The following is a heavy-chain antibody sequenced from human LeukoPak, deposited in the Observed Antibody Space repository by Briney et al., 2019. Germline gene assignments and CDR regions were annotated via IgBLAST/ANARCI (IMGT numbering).Heavy chain of an antibody. CDR3: ARNMVRGVIIPFDY. J-gene: IGHJ4*02. CDR2: ISAYNGNT. CDR1: GYTFTSYG. V-gene: IGHV1-18*01. D-gene: IGHD3-10*01. Sequence: ASVKVSCKACGYTFTSYGTSWVRQAPGQGLEWMGWISAYNGNTNYAQKLQGRVTMTTDTSTSTAYMELRSLRSDDTAVYYCARNMVRGVIIPFDYWGQGTLVTVSS.